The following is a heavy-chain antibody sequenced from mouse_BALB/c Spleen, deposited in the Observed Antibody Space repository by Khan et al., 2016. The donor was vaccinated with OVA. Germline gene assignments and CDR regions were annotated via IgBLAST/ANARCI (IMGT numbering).Heavy chain of an antibody. Sequence: VQLQQPGPGLVQPSQSLSITCTVSGFSLTSYGVHWVRQSPGKGLEWLGVIWSGGSIDYSAAFISRLSISKDNSKSQVFFKMNSLQANDTAIYYCARNYDYDEGLAYWGQGTLVTVSA. D-gene: IGHD2-4*01. CDR1: GFSLTSYG. V-gene: IGHV2-2*02. J-gene: IGHJ3*01. CDR3: ARNYDYDEGLAY. CDR2: IWSGGSI.